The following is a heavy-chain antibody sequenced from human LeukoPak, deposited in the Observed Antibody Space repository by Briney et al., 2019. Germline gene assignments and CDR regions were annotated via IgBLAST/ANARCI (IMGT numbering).Heavy chain of an antibody. CDR3: ARVSVQEETLPYLDP. J-gene: IGHJ5*02. V-gene: IGHV4-38-2*01. CDR1: GYSISSGYY. D-gene: IGHD5-24*01. CDR2: IYHSGST. Sequence: SETLSLTCAVSGYSISSGYYWGWIRQPPGKGLEWIGSIYHSGSTYYNPSLKSRVTISVDTSKNQFSLKLSSVTAADTAVYYCARVSVQEETLPYLDPRGQGTLVTVSS.